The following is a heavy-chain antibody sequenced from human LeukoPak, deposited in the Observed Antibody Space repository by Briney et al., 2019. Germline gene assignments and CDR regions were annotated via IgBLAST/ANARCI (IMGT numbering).Heavy chain of an antibody. CDR3: ARGVRGSYGTDF. D-gene: IGHD1-26*01. CDR1: GFTFSTYG. J-gene: IGHJ4*02. V-gene: IGHV3-23*01. CDR2: ISGSGDST. Sequence: QPGGSLRLSCVASGFTFSTYGMSWVRQAPGKGLEWVSSISGSGDSTNYADSVKGRFTISRDNAMNTLYLHLNSLRAEDTAVYYCARGVRGSYGTDFWGQGTLVTVSS.